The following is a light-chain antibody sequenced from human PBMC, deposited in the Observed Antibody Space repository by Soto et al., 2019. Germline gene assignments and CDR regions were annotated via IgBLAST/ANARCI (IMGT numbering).Light chain of an antibody. CDR3: QQYNSYSMYT. CDR2: KAS. V-gene: IGKV1-5*03. J-gene: IGKJ2*01. Sequence: DIQMTQSPSTLSASVGDRVTITCRASQSINTWLAWYQQKPGKAPKLLIYKASTLETGVPSRFSGSESGTEFPISISSLQPDDSATYYCQQYNSYSMYTFGQGTKLEI. CDR1: QSINTW.